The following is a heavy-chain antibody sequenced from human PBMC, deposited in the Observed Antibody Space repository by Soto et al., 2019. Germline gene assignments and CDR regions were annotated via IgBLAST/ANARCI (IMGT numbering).Heavy chain of an antibody. D-gene: IGHD2-2*01. J-gene: IGHJ6*02. CDR2: IIPIFGTA. V-gene: IGHV1-69*01. Sequence: QVQLVQSGAEVKKPGSSVKVSCKASGGTFSSYAISWVRQAPGQGLEWMGGIIPIFGTANYAQKFQGRVTITADEYTSTAYMELSSLRSEDTAVYYCAREADMPTVPQTPGYYGMDVWVQGTTVTVSS. CDR3: AREADMPTVPQTPGYYGMDV. CDR1: GGTFSSYA.